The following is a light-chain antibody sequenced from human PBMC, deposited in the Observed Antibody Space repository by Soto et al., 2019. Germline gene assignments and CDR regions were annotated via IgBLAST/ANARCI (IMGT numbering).Light chain of an antibody. CDR1: SSDVGGYDY. J-gene: IGLJ3*02. CDR2: DVT. V-gene: IGLV2-11*01. Sequence: QSVLTQPPSVSGSPGQSVTISCTGTSSDVGGYDYVSWYQQRPGKAPKLLIYDVTKRPSGVPDRFSGSKSGNTASLTISGLQAEDEADYYCSSYTSSSTWVFGGGTKLTVL. CDR3: SSYTSSSTWV.